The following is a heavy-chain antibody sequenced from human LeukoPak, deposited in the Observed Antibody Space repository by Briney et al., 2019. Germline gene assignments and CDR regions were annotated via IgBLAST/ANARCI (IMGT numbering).Heavy chain of an antibody. CDR1: GYIFTNYW. D-gene: IGHD2-15*01. J-gene: IGHJ4*02. Sequence: ESLKISCKGSGYIFTNYWIAWVRQMPGQGLEWMGIVDPSDSETKYSPSFQGQVTISADKSISTAYLQWSSLKASDTAMYYCARLPGYCSAGSCYFDYWGQGTLVTVSS. CDR3: ARLPGYCSAGSCYFDY. CDR2: VDPSDSET. V-gene: IGHV5-51*01.